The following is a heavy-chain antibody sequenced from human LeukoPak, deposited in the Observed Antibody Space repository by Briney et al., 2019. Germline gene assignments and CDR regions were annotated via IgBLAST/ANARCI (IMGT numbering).Heavy chain of an antibody. CDR1: GFTFSSYA. Sequence: GRSVRLSCAASGFTFSSYAMHWVRQAPGKGLEWVAVISYDGSNKYYADSVKGRFTISRDNAKNSLYLQMNSLRVEDTAVYYCAKYFGRYFSNDAFDIWGQGTMVTVSS. V-gene: IGHV3-30-3*02. D-gene: IGHD1-26*01. J-gene: IGHJ3*02. CDR2: ISYDGSNK. CDR3: AKYFGRYFSNDAFDI.